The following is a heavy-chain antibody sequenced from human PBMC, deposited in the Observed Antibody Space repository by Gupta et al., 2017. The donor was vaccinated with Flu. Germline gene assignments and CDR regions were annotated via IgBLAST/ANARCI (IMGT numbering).Heavy chain of an antibody. CDR3: ATHDYGDFTEGRDAFDI. V-gene: IGHV4-59*08. CDR2: IYYSGST. Sequence: GLVKPSETLSLTCTVSGGSISSYYWSWIRQPPGKGLEWIGYIYYSGSTNYNPSLKSRVTISVDTSKNQFSLKLSSVTAADTAVYYCATHDYGDFTEGRDAFDIWGQGTMVTVSS. D-gene: IGHD4-17*01. J-gene: IGHJ3*02. CDR1: GGSISSYY.